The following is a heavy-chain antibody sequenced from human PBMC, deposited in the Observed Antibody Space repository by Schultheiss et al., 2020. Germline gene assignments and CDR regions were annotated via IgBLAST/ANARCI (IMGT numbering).Heavy chain of an antibody. CDR2: IRSKANSYAT. J-gene: IGHJ6*02. Sequence: GGSLRLSCAASGFTFSGSAMHWVRQASGKGLEWVGRIRSKANSYATAYAASVKGRFTISRDDSKSIAYLQMNRLKTEDTAVYYCTSIYGSGSYFDYYYYGMDVWGQGTTVTVSS. CDR3: TSIYGSGSYFDYYYYGMDV. D-gene: IGHD3-10*01. CDR1: GFTFSGSA. V-gene: IGHV3-73*01.